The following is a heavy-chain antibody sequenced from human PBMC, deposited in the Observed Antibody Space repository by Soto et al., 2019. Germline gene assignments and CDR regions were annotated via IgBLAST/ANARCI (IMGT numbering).Heavy chain of an antibody. CDR1: GGSFSGYY. J-gene: IGHJ4*02. CDR3: ACPTGVAGTPFCDY. CDR2: INHSGST. Sequence: VQLQQWGAGLLKPSETLSLTCAVYGGSFSGYYWSWIRQPPGKGLEWIGEINHSGSTNYNPSLKSRVTISVDTSKNQFSLKLSSVTAADTAVYYCACPTGVAGTPFCDYWGQGTLVTVSS. D-gene: IGHD6-19*01. V-gene: IGHV4-34*01.